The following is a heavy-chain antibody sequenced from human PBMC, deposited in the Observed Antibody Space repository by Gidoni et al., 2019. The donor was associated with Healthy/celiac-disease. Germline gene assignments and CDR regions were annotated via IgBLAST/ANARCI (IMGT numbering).Heavy chain of an antibody. CDR1: GFTFDDYA. D-gene: IGHD3-22*01. CDR2: ISWNSGSI. CDR3: AKDISTYYYDSSGYSFDY. V-gene: IGHV3-9*01. J-gene: IGHJ4*02. Sequence: EVQLVESGGGLVQHGRSLRLSCAASGFTFDDYAMHWVRQAPGKGLEWVSGISWNSGSIGYADSVKGRFTISRDNAKNSLYLQMNSLRAEDTALYYCAKDISTYYYDSSGYSFDYWGQGTLVTVSS.